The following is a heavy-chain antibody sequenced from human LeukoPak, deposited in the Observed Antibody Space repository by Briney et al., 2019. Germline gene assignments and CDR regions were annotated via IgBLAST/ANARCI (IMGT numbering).Heavy chain of an antibody. J-gene: IGHJ4*02. D-gene: IGHD3-3*01. CDR2: IYHSGGS. V-gene: IGHV4-59*01. CDR1: GGSIRRYY. CDR3: ARRMVSEWYFDL. Sequence: SETLSLTCTVPGGSIRRYYWSWIRQPPGKGLEWGGYIYHSGGSNYNPSLKCRVTIPTDTSMNQLSLNLISMTSADTTVYYCARRMVSEWYFDLWGQGTLVTVSS.